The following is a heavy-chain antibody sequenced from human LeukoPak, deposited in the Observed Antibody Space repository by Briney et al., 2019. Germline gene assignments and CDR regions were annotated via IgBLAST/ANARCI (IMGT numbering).Heavy chain of an antibody. CDR2: ISSSSSYI. CDR3: ARVVGGYSYVNNWFDP. V-gene: IGHV3-21*01. J-gene: IGHJ5*02. CDR1: GFTFSRHG. Sequence: GGSLRLSCVASGFTFSRHGMNWVRQAPGKGLEWVSSISSSSSYIYYADSVKGRFTISRDNAKNSLYLQMNSPRAEDTAVYYCARVVGGYSYVNNWFDPWGQGTLVTVSS. D-gene: IGHD5-18*01.